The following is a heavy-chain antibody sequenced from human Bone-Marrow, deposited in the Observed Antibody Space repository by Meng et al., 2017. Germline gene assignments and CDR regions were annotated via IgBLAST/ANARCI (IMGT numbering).Heavy chain of an antibody. CDR3: ARSLAGYSSGWYSGDDAFDI. D-gene: IGHD6-19*01. J-gene: IGHJ3*02. CDR2: IYTSGST. CDR1: GGSISSYY. V-gene: IGHV4-4*07. Sequence: GSLRLSCTVSGGSISSYYWSWIRQPAGKGLEWIGRIYTSGSTNYNPFLKSRVTMSVDTSKNQFSLKLSSVTAADTAVYYCARSLAGYSSGWYSGDDAFDIWGQGTMVTVSS.